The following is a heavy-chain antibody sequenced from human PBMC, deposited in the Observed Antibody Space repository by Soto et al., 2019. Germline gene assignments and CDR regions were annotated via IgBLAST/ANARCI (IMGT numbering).Heavy chain of an antibody. Sequence: GGSLRLSCAASGFTFSSYAMSWVRQAPGKGLEWVSAISGSGVSTYYADSVKGRFTISRDNSKNTLYLQMNSLRAEDTAVYYCARDGGNSWCDYWVQGTQVTVSS. J-gene: IGHJ4*02. V-gene: IGHV3-23*01. CDR1: GFTFSSYA. CDR3: ARDGGNSWCDY. D-gene: IGHD6-13*01. CDR2: ISGSGVST.